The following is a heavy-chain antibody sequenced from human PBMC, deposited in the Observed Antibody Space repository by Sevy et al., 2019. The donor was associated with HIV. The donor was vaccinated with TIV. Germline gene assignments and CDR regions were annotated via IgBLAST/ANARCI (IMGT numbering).Heavy chain of an antibody. V-gene: IGHV1-2*06. J-gene: IGHJ3*02. D-gene: IGHD2-15*01. Sequence: ASVMVSCKASGYTFSDNYMHWVRQAPGQGLEWVGRINPRTGDTKYAQKFQGRVTVTRDTSISTAYMELSRLTSDDTAIYYCAKDKLLDAFDIWGQGTRVTVSS. CDR2: INPRTGDT. CDR1: GYTFSDNY. CDR3: AKDKLLDAFDI.